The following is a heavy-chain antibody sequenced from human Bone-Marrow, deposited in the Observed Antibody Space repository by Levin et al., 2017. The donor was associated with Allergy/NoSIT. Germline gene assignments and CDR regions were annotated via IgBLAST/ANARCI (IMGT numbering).Heavy chain of an antibody. J-gene: IGHJ4*02. V-gene: IGHV1-8*01. D-gene: IGHD3-9*01. CDR2: MNPTSGAT. CDR3: ARNLPLTGDFDF. Sequence: ASVKVSCKASGYTFISYDINWVRQATGQGLEWVGWMNPTSGATGYSQKFQGRVTMTRDTSISTGYMELSGLNSEDTAVYYCARNLPLTGDFDFWGQGTLVTVSS. CDR1: GYTFISYD.